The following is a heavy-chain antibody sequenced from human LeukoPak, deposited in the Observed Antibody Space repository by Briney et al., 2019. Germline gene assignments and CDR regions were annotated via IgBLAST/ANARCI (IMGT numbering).Heavy chain of an antibody. J-gene: IGHJ4*02. CDR2: ISSSGTI. V-gene: IGHV3-48*04. Sequence: GGSLRLSCAASGFTFSTYSMNWVRQAPGKGLEWVSYISSSGTIYYADSVKGRFTISRDNAKDSLYLQMNSRRAEDTAVYYCARDQGNWNIDYWGQGTLVTVSS. CDR1: GFTFSTYS. D-gene: IGHD1/OR15-1a*01. CDR3: ARDQGNWNIDY.